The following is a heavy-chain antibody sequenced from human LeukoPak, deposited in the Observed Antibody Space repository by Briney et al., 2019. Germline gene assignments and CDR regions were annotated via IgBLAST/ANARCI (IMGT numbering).Heavy chain of an antibody. CDR2: IESKTDGGTT. CDR3: TTGYCSSTSCWYYFDY. J-gene: IGHJ4*02. Sequence: KPGGSLRLSCAASGFTFSNAWMSWVRQAPGKGLEWVGRIESKTDGGTTDYAAPVKGRFTISRDDSKDTLYLQMISLKTEDTAVYYCTTGYCSSTSCWYYFDYWGQGTLATVSS. D-gene: IGHD2-2*01. CDR1: GFTFSNAW. V-gene: IGHV3-15*04.